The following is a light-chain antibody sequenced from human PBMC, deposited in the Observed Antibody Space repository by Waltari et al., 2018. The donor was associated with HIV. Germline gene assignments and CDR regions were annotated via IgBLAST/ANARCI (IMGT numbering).Light chain of an antibody. CDR3: QQLNGDPFT. CDR2: AAS. CDR1: QDISNN. Sequence: DIQLTQSPSFLSASVRDRVTITCRAIQDISNNLAWYQQKPGTVPKLLIYAASTLHSGVPSRFSGSGSGTEFTLTITSLQPDDFATYYCQQLNGDPFTFGPGTKVDIK. J-gene: IGKJ3*01. V-gene: IGKV1-9*01.